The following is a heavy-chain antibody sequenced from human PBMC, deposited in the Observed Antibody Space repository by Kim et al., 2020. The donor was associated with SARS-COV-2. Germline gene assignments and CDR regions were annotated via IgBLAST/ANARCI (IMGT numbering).Heavy chain of an antibody. J-gene: IGHJ4*02. V-gene: IGHV1-69*13. D-gene: IGHD3-3*01. Sequence: SVKVSCKASGGTFSSYAISWVRQAPGQGLEWMGGIIPIFGTANYAQKFQGRVTITADESTSTAYMELSSLRSEDTAVYYCARSTVEWDFGVVTQRSLFDYWGQGTLVTVSS. CDR1: GGTFSSYA. CDR3: ARSTVEWDFGVVTQRSLFDY. CDR2: IIPIFGTA.